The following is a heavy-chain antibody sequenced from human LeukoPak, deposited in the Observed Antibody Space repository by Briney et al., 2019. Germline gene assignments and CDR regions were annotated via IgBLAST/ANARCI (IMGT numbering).Heavy chain of an antibody. Sequence: GGSLRLSCAASGITFSSYGMNWVRQAPGKGLEWVSYISSSGSTIYYAGSVKGRFTISRDNAKNSLYLQMNSLRAEDTAVYYWAELGITMIGGVWGKGTTVTISS. CDR3: AELGITMIGGV. CDR1: GITFSSYG. CDR2: ISSSGSTI. D-gene: IGHD3-10*02. J-gene: IGHJ6*04. V-gene: IGHV3-48*03.